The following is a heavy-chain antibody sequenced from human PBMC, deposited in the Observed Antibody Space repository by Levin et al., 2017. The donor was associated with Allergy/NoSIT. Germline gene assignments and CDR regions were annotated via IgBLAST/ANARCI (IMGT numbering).Heavy chain of an antibody. CDR1: GYTFTGYY. CDR2: INPNSGGT. CDR3: ARGKKVATMFADY. Sequence: ASVKVSCKASGYTFTGYYMHWVRQAPGQGLEWMGWINPNSGGTNYAQKFQGRVTMTRDTSISTAYMELSRLRSDDTAVYYCARGKKVATMFADYWGQGTLVTVSS. V-gene: IGHV1-2*02. D-gene: IGHD5-12*01. J-gene: IGHJ4*02.